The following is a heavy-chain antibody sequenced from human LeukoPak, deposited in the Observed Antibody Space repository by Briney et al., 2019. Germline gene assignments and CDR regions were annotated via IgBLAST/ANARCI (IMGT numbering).Heavy chain of an antibody. J-gene: IGHJ5*02. CDR2: INPSGGST. CDR3: ARTTSITMVRATLNWFDP. D-gene: IGHD3-10*01. CDR1: GYTFTSYY. Sequence: ASVKVSCKASGYTFTSYYMHWVRQAPGQGLEWMGIINPSGGSTSYAQKFQGRVTMTRDTSTSTVYMELSSLRSEDTAVYYCARTTSITMVRATLNWFDPWGQGTLVTVSS. V-gene: IGHV1-46*01.